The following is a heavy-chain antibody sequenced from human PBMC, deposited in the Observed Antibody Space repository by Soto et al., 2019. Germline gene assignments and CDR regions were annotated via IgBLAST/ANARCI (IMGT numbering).Heavy chain of an antibody. CDR1: GFTFENYA. CDR3: AKDKLYSNYEHYFDS. Sequence: EVQLVESGGGLVQPGRSLRLSCAASGFTFENYAMHWVRQAPGKGLEWVSGISWHSGNIGYADSVRGRFTISRANAKNSLYLQMNRPRPEDTGLYYCAKDKLYSNYEHYFDSWGQGTLGTVSS. CDR2: ISWHSGNI. D-gene: IGHD4-4*01. V-gene: IGHV3-9*01. J-gene: IGHJ4*02.